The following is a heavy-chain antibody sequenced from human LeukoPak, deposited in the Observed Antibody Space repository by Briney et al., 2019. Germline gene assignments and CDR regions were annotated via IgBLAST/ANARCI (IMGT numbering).Heavy chain of an antibody. V-gene: IGHV4-39*01. CDR1: GGSISSSSYY. Sequence: SETLSLTCTVSGGSISSSSYYWGWIRQPPGRGLEWIGSIYYSGSTYYNPSLKSRVTISVDTSKNQFSLKLSSVTAADTAVYYCARYSSALIDYWGQGTLVTVSS. D-gene: IGHD6-19*01. CDR2: IYYSGST. J-gene: IGHJ4*02. CDR3: ARYSSALIDY.